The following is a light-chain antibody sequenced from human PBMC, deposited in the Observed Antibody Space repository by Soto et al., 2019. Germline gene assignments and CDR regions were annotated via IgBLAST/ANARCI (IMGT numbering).Light chain of an antibody. Sequence: IQLTHSPSSLSASVGDRVTITCQASRGISSYLAWYQQKPGKAPKLLVYKASTLKSGVPSRFSGSGSGTEFSLTIRSLQPDDFATYYCQHYDSYSEAFGQGTKVDI. CDR2: KAS. CDR1: RGISSY. J-gene: IGKJ1*01. V-gene: IGKV1-5*03. CDR3: QHYDSYSEA.